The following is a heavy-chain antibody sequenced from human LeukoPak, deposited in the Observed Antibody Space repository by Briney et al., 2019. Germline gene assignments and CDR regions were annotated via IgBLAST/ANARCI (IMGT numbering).Heavy chain of an antibody. CDR1: RFNFNNYW. CDR2: ISQDGTET. V-gene: IGHV3-7*01. J-gene: IGHJ4*02. D-gene: IGHD1-26*01. Sequence: PGGSLRLSCAASRFNFNNYWMTWVRQPPRKGLEWVARISQDGTETSYADSVKGRFTLSKDNAEKSLYLQMNSLTTEDTAVYYCVRLWEFDYWGQGTLATVSS. CDR3: VRLWEFDY.